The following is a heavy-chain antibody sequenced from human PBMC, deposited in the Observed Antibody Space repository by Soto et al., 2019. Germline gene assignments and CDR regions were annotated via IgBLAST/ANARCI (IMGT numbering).Heavy chain of an antibody. J-gene: IGHJ5*02. CDR2: IYSGGTT. V-gene: IGHV3-66*01. D-gene: IGHD3-22*01. CDR1: GFTVSSNY. CDR3: ARNGDSSDYRGWFDP. Sequence: EVPLVESGGGLVQPEGSLRLSCAASGFTVSSNYMSWVRQAPGKGLEWVSVIYSGGTTYYADSVKGRFTISRDNSKNTLYLQMNSLRAEDTAVYYCARNGDSSDYRGWFDPWGQGTLVTVSS.